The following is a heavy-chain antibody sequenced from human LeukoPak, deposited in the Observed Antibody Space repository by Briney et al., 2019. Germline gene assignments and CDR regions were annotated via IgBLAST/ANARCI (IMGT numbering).Heavy chain of an antibody. V-gene: IGHV1-69*13. CDR3: ARQDTAMVGVGFDY. J-gene: IGHJ4*02. CDR2: IIPIFGTA. Sequence: GASVKVSCKASGGTFSSYAISWVRQAPGQGLEWMGGIIPIFGTANYAQKFQGRVTITADESTSTAYMELSSLRSEDTAVYYCARQDTAMVGVGFDYWGQGTLVTVSS. D-gene: IGHD5-18*01. CDR1: GGTFSSYA.